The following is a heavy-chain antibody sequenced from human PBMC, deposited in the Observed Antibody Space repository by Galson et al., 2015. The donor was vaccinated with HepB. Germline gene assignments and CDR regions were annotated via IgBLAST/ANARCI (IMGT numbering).Heavy chain of an antibody. D-gene: IGHD6-13*01. CDR2: ISSSSSYI. J-gene: IGHJ2*01. CDR1: GFTFSSYS. V-gene: IGHV3-21*01. CDR3: ATAGIAAAGTGWYFDL. Sequence: LRLSCAASGFTFSSYSMNWVRQAPGKGLEWVSSISSSSSYIYYADSVKGRFTISRDNAKNSLYLQMNSLRAEDTAVYYCATAGIAAAGTGWYFDLWGRGTLVTVSS.